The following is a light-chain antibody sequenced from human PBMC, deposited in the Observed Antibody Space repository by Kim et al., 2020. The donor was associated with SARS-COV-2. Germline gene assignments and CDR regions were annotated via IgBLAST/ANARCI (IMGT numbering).Light chain of an antibody. CDR1: SSNIGAGYD. J-gene: IGLJ2*01. V-gene: IGLV1-40*01. Sequence: GQRVTISCPWSSSNIGAGYDVHWYQQLPGTAPKLLIYGNSNRPSGVPDRFSGSKSGTSASLAITGLQAEDEADYYCQSYDSSLSGVFGGGTQLTVL. CDR2: GNS. CDR3: QSYDSSLSGV.